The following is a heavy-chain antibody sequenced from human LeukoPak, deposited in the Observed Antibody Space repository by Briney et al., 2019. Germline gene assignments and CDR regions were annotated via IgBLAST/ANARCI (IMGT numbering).Heavy chain of an antibody. J-gene: IGHJ4*02. D-gene: IGHD6-19*01. V-gene: IGHV3-66*01. Sequence: GGSLRLSCAASGFTVSSSYMSWVRQAPGKGLEWVSLIHSGGSTLYADSVRGRFTISRDNSKNTLYLQMNTLRAEDTAVYYCATDGRSSGWYGFDYWGQGILVTVSS. CDR1: GFTVSSSY. CDR2: IHSGGST. CDR3: ATDGRSSGWYGFDY.